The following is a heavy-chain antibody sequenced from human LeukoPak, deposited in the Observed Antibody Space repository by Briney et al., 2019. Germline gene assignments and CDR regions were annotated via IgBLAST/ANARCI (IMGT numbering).Heavy chain of an antibody. J-gene: IGHJ6*03. CDR3: ARGRGDCSGGSCYPYYYYYMDV. CDR1: GGSISSYY. V-gene: IGHV4-59*01. CDR2: IYYSGST. D-gene: IGHD2-15*01. Sequence: SETLSLTCTVSGGSISSYYWSWIRQPPGKGLEWIGYIYYSGSTNYNPSLKSRVTVSVDTSKNQFSLKLSSVTAADTAVYYCARGRGDCSGGSCYPYYYYYMDVWGKGTTVTVSS.